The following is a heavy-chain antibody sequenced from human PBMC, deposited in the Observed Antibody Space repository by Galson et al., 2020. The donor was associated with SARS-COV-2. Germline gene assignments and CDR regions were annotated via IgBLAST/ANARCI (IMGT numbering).Heavy chain of an antibody. V-gene: IGHV1-18*01. CDR3: ARPAYYGSGSYYDY. J-gene: IGHJ4*02. Sequence: VKVSCKASGYPFTSYGISWVRQAPGQGLEWMGWISAYNGDTYYAQKLQGRVTMTTETSTTTAYMELRSLRSDDTAVYFCARPAYYGSGSYYDYWGQGTLVTVSS. CDR1: GYPFTSYG. CDR2: ISAYNGDT. D-gene: IGHD3-10*01.